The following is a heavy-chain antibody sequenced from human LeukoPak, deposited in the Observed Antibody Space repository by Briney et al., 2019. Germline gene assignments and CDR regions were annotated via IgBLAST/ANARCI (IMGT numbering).Heavy chain of an antibody. Sequence: KTGGSLRLSCAASGFTFSSYSMNWVRQAPGKGLEWVSSISSSSSYIYYADSVKGRFTISRDNAKNSLYLQMNSLRAEDTAVYYCARGGYDFWSGSRGDYWGQGTLVTVSS. CDR2: ISSSSSYI. D-gene: IGHD3-3*01. CDR1: GFTFSSYS. V-gene: IGHV3-21*04. J-gene: IGHJ4*02. CDR3: ARGGYDFWSGSRGDY.